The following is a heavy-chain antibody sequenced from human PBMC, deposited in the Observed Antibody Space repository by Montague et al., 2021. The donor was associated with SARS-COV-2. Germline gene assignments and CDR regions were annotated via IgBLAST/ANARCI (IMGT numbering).Heavy chain of an antibody. CDR1: GGSISRYF. CDR2: VHDIESS. CDR3: ARVTLGGRDGRTRQYEGLDP. D-gene: IGHD3-16*01. Sequence: SETLSLTCTVSGGSISRYFWNWIRQTPGKGLEWMGYVHDIESSIYNPSLQSRITILLDTPKNQFSLRLNAVTAADTAVYYCARVTLGGRDGRTRQYEGLDPWGQGIMVNVSS. V-gene: IGHV4-59*01. J-gene: IGHJ5*02.